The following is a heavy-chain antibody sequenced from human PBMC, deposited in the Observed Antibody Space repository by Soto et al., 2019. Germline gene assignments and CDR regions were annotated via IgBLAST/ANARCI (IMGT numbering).Heavy chain of an antibody. D-gene: IGHD6-25*01. CDR3: VRVRSMAATDY. CDR1: GYTFSNYF. J-gene: IGHJ4*02. V-gene: IGHV1-46*03. Sequence: QVQLVQSGAEVKKPGASMKVSCKASGYTFSNYFMHWVRQAPGQGLEWMGMINPSGGYTSYAQKVQSRVTMTRDMSTSTVYLELSSLRSEDTAVYYCVRVRSMAATDYWGQGTLVTVSP. CDR2: INPSGGYT.